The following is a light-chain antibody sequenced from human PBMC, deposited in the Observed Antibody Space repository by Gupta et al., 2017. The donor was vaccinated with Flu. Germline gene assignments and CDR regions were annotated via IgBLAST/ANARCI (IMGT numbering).Light chain of an antibody. CDR2: AAS. V-gene: IGKV1-17*01. CDR1: QDIRND. Sequence: QDIRNDLGWYQHKSGKAPKRLIYAASRVTSGVPSRFSGSGSGTEFTLTIISRQPEDFANYYCRQQNSSPLTFGQGTXLEIK. J-gene: IGKJ5*01. CDR3: RQQNSSPLT.